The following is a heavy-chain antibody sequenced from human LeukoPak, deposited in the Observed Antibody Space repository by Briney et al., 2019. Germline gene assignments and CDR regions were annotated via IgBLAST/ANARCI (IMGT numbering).Heavy chain of an antibody. CDR1: GYSFTSYW. CDR3: ARQGAYYDSSGRTTYYFDY. D-gene: IGHD3-22*01. J-gene: IGHJ4*02. Sequence: GESLKISCKGSGYSFTSYWIGWVRQMPGKGLEWMGIIYPGDSDTRYSPSFQGQVTISADKSISTAYLQWSSLKASDTAMYYCARQGAYYDSSGRTTYYFDYWGQGTLVTVSS. V-gene: IGHV5-51*01. CDR2: IYPGDSDT.